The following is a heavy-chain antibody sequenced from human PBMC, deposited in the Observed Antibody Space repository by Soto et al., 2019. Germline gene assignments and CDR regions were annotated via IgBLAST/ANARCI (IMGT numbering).Heavy chain of an antibody. V-gene: IGHV3-23*01. Sequence: GFLRLWYDATESTYVTTALSWASQGPGKGLEWVATISGTGLTKYYADSLKSRFIISRDNSRNTLYLQMNSLSAEDTAIYYCAGAGTVNEYVWETLFWGRGTLVSVSS. J-gene: IGHJ4*01. D-gene: IGHD3-16*01. CDR3: AGAGTVNEYVWETLF. CDR1: ESTYVTTA. CDR2: ISGTGLTK.